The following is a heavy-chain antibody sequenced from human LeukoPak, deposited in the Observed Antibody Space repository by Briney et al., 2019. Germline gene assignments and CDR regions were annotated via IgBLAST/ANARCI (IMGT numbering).Heavy chain of an antibody. V-gene: IGHV4-30-2*01. CDR1: GGSISSGSYY. D-gene: IGHD1-26*01. Sequence: PSETLSLTCTVSGGSISSGSYYWSWIRQPPGKGLEWIGFIHDDGSTPYNSSLKSRVAISVDRSKNQFSLTLGSVTAADTAIYYCARDSPKRYSGSYFDYWGQGSLVTVSS. CDR2: IHDDGST. CDR3: ARDSPKRYSGSYFDY. J-gene: IGHJ4*02.